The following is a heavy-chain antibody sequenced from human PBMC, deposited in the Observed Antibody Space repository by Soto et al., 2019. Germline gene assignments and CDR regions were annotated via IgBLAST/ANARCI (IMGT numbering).Heavy chain of an antibody. CDR2: IIPIFGTA. CDR3: ARIGFYYDILTGYYYYYGMDV. V-gene: IGHV1-69*01. CDR1: GGTFSSYA. Sequence: QVQLVQSGAEVKKPGSSVKVSCKASGGTFSSYAISWVRQAPGQGLEWMGGIIPIFGTANYAQKFQGRVTITADESTSTAYMELSSLRSEDTAVYYCARIGFYYDILTGYYYYYGMDVWGQGPTVTVSS. D-gene: IGHD3-9*01. J-gene: IGHJ6*02.